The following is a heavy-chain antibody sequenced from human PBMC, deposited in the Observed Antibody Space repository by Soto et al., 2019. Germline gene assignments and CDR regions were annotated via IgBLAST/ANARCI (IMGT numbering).Heavy chain of an antibody. J-gene: IGHJ4*02. D-gene: IGHD5-12*01. CDR3: LIDPRSREYSGYDLYYFDY. V-gene: IGHV3-11*01. CDR1: GFIFSDYY. CDR2: ISSSGSTI. Sequence: PGGSLRLSCAASGFIFSDYYMTWIRQAPGKGLEWVSYISSSGSTIYYADYVKGQFTISRDNAKNSLFLQMNSLRYEDTAVYFCLIDPRSREYSGYDLYYFDYWGQGTPVTVSS.